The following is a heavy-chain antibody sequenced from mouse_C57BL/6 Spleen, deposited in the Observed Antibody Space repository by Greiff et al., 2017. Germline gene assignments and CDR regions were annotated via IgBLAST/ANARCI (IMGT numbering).Heavy chain of an antibody. CDR3: ARKYYSNSHGFDY. CDR2: INPSSGYT. D-gene: IGHD2-5*01. Sequence: QVQLQQSGAELAKPGASVKLSCKASGYTFTSYWMHWVKQRPGQGLEWIGYINPSSGYTKYNQKFKDKATLTADKPSSTAYMQLSSLTYEDSAVYYCARKYYSNSHGFDYWGQGTTLTVSS. J-gene: IGHJ2*01. V-gene: IGHV1-7*01. CDR1: GYTFTSYW.